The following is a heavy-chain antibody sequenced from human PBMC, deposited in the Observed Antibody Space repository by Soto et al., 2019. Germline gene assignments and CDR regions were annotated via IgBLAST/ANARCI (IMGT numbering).Heavy chain of an antibody. D-gene: IGHD3-10*01. J-gene: IGHJ4*02. CDR1: GGSISSSNYH. V-gene: IGHV4-39*01. Sequence: PSETLSLTCIVSGGSISSSNYHWGWIRQPPGKGLEWIGSIYYTGSTQYNPSLKSRVTVSADTSKNQFSLRLSSVIAADTAVYYCARHEFNSKSSGNYLDYWGQGNLVTVSS. CDR3: ARHEFNSKSSGNYLDY. CDR2: IYYTGST.